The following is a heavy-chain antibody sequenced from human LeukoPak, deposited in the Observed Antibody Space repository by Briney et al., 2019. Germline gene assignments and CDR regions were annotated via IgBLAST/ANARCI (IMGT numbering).Heavy chain of an antibody. J-gene: IGHJ4*02. CDR3: AKDVRPGVHYFDY. D-gene: IGHD3-16*01. V-gene: IGHV3-23*01. Sequence: GGSLRLSCAASGFTLSSYAMSWVRQAPGKGLEWVSAISDTGNTYLADSVKGRFTISRDNSKNTLYLQMNSLRAEDTAVYYCAKDVRPGVHYFDYWGQGTLVTVSS. CDR2: ISDTGNT. CDR1: GFTLSSYA.